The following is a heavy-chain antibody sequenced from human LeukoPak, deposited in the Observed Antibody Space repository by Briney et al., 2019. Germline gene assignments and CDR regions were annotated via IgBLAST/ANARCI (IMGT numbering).Heavy chain of an antibody. CDR3: AKAPGLIGPLNY. Sequence: GGSLRLSCAASGFTFDDYAMHWVRQAPGKGLEWVSGISWNSGSIGYADSVKGRFTISRDNAKNSLYLQMNSLRAEDTALYYCAKAPGLIGPLNYWGQGTLVTVS. J-gene: IGHJ4*02. CDR2: ISWNSGSI. CDR1: GFTFDDYA. V-gene: IGHV3-9*01.